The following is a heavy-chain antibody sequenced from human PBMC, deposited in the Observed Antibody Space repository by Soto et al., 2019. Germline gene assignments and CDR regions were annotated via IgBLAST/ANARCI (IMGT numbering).Heavy chain of an antibody. Sequence: QVQLVESGGGVVQPGRSLRLSCAASGFTFSSYAMHWVRQAPGKGLEWVAVISYDGNNKYYADSVKGRFTISRDNSKNTLYLQMNSLRAEDTAVYYCARGPSSSTYNWFDPWGQGPLATVSS. V-gene: IGHV3-30-3*01. CDR3: ARGPSSSTYNWFDP. J-gene: IGHJ5*02. CDR1: GFTFSSYA. CDR2: ISYDGNNK. D-gene: IGHD6-13*01.